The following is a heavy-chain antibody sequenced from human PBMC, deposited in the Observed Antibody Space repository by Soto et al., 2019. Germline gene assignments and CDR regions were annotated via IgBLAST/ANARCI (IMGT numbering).Heavy chain of an antibody. CDR2: MNPNSGNT. CDR1: GYTFTSYD. J-gene: IGHJ4*02. Sequence: QVQLVQSGAEVKKPGASVKVSCKASGYTFTSYDINWVRQATGQGLEWMGWMNPNSGNTGYAQKFQGRVNMTRNSSVSTAYMELSSLRSEDTDVYYRAREVGDSYGFHYWGQGTLVPVSS. CDR3: AREVGDSYGFHY. V-gene: IGHV1-8*01. D-gene: IGHD5-18*01.